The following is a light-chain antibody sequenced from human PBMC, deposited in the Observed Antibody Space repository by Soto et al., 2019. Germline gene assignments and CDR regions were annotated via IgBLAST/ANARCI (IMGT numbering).Light chain of an antibody. Sequence: QSVLTQPRSVSGSPGQSVTISCTGTSSDVGVYNFVSWYQQYPGKAPKLIIYDVTKRPSGVPDRFSGSKSDNTASLTISGLQGDDEADYYCCSYAGNYSPYVFGTGTKLTVL. J-gene: IGLJ1*01. CDR2: DVT. CDR1: SSDVGVYNF. CDR3: CSYAGNYSPYV. V-gene: IGLV2-11*01.